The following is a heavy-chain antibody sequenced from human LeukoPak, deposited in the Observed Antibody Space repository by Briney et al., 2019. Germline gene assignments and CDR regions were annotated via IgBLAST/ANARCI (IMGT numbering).Heavy chain of an antibody. CDR2: ISGSDDTT. CDR3: ANNRYSSRWRGAFDV. J-gene: IGHJ3*01. V-gene: IGHV3-23*01. CDR1: GFTVSSNY. D-gene: IGHD6-13*01. Sequence: GSLRLSCAASGFTVSSNYMSWVRQAPGKGLEWVSSISGSDDTTYYAESVKGRFTISRDNSKNTLYLRMNSLRAEDTALYYCANNRYSSRWRGAFDVWGQGTMVTVSS.